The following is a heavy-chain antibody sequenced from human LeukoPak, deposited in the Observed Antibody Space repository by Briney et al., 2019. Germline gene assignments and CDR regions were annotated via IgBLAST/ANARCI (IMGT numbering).Heavy chain of an antibody. V-gene: IGHV5-51*01. CDR1: GYSFPSYW. J-gene: IGHJ6*02. Sequence: GEPLKISCKGSGYSFPSYWIGWVRQMPGKGLEWMGIIYPGDSDTRYSPSFQGQVTISADKSISTAYLQWSSLKASDTAMYYCARVGDGSGSYYTSPYYYGMDVWGQGTTVTVSS. CDR2: IYPGDSDT. CDR3: ARVGDGSGSYYTSPYYYGMDV. D-gene: IGHD3-10*01.